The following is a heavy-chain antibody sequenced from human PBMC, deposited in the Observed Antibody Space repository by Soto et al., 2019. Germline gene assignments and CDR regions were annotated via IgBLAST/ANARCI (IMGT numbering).Heavy chain of an antibody. CDR1: GYTFTTYT. D-gene: IGHD1-26*01. CDR3: ARDIAGSYKAFDY. Sequence: VHLVQSGAEVKKPGASVKVSCKASGYTFTTYTMHWVRQAPEQRLEWMGWINPGNGITKYSQNFQDRVTLTRDTSASTAYMDLGSLTSADTAVYYCARDIAGSYKAFDYWGQGTLVTVSS. J-gene: IGHJ4*02. V-gene: IGHV1-3*01. CDR2: INPGNGIT.